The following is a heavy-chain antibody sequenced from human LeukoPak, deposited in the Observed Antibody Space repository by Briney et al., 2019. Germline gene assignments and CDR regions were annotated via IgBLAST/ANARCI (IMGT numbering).Heavy chain of an antibody. CDR2: IYYSGST. CDR3: ARHAIDIIVRVDY. D-gene: IGHD2-15*01. CDR1: GGSISSSSYY. J-gene: IGHJ4*02. Sequence: SETLSLTCTVSGGSISSSSYYWGWIRQPPGKGLEWIGSIYYSGSTYYNPSLRSRVTISVDTSKNQFSLRLSSVTAADTAVYHCARHAIDIIVRVDYWGQGTLVTVSS. V-gene: IGHV4-39*01.